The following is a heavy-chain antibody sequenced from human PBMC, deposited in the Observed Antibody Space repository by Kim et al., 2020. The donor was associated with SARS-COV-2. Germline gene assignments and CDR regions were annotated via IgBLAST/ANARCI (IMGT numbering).Heavy chain of an antibody. V-gene: IGHV4-59*01. D-gene: IGHD4-17*01. Sequence: LKSRVTISVDTSKNQFSLKLSSVTAADTAVYYCASTPKTTVTTAHYYMDVWGKGTTVTVSS. J-gene: IGHJ6*03. CDR3: ASTPKTTVTTAHYYMDV.